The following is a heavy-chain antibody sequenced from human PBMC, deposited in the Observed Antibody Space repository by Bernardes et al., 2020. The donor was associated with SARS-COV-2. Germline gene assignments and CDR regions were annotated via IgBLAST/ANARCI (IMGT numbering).Heavy chain of an antibody. D-gene: IGHD5-18*01. CDR1: GFTFSSYG. J-gene: IGHJ4*02. CDR3: VKRRAIFELWAGNFDY. V-gene: IGHV3-30*02. CDR2: IWYDGSNK. Sequence: GGSLRLSCAASGFTFSSYGMHWVRQAPGKGLEWVAVIWYDGSNKYYADSVKGRFTISRDSSKNTLYLQMNSLRDDDTAVYYCVKRRAIFELWAGNFDYWGQGTLVTVSS.